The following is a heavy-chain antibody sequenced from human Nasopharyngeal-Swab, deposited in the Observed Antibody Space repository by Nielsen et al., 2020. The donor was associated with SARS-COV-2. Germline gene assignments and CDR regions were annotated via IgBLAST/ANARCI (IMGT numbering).Heavy chain of an antibody. J-gene: IGHJ6*02. V-gene: IGHV3-21*01. CDR2: ISSSSSYI. D-gene: IGHD3-3*01. Sequence: WIRQPPGKGLEGVSSISSSSSYIYYADSVKGRFTISRDNAKNSLYLQMNSLRAEDTAVYYCARDGLDYDFWSAYIMDVWGQGTTVTVSS. CDR3: ARDGLDYDFWSAYIMDV.